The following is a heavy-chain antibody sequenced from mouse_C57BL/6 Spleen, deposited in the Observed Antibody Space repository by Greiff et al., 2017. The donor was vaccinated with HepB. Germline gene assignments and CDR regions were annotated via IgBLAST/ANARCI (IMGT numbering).Heavy chain of an antibody. CDR1: GYTFTSYW. J-gene: IGHJ4*01. Sequence: QVHVKQSGAELVKPGASVKLSCKASGYTFTSYWMQWVKQRPGQGLEWIGEIDPSDSYTNYNQKFKGKATLTVDTSSSTAYMQLSSLTSEDSAVYYCARNYGSSYPMDYWGQGTSVTVSS. D-gene: IGHD1-1*01. CDR3: ARNYGSSYPMDY. CDR2: IDPSDSYT. V-gene: IGHV1-50*01.